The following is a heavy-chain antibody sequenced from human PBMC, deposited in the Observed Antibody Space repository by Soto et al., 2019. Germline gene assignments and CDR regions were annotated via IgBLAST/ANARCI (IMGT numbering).Heavy chain of an antibody. CDR1: GYRFNTYW. CDR2: IFPGDSDA. J-gene: IGHJ4*02. D-gene: IGHD4-17*01. Sequence: GESLKISCQTSGYRFNTYWIGWVRQMPGKGLEWMAIIFPGDSDARYSPSFQGHVTISTDNSIKTAYLQWKSLRASDTAMYYCARQDYGFDYWGQGTLVTVYS. V-gene: IGHV5-51*01. CDR3: ARQDYGFDY.